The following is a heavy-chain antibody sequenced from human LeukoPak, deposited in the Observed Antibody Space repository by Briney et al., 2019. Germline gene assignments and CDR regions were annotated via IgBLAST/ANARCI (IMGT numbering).Heavy chain of an antibody. CDR1: GYSFSSYW. CDR2: INPGDSDT. V-gene: IGHV5-51*01. D-gene: IGHD5-24*01. Sequence: GESLKISCKGSGYSFSSYWIGWVRQMPGKGLEWMGIINPGDSDTRYSPSFQGQVTISADKSISTAYLQWGSLKASDTAMYYCARVFGEVATIPSYFDYWGQGTMVSVSS. J-gene: IGHJ4*02. CDR3: ARVFGEVATIPSYFDY.